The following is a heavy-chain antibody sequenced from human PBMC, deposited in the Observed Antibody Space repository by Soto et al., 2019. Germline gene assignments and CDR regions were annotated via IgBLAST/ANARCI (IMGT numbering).Heavy chain of an antibody. D-gene: IGHD6-13*01. Sequence: EVHLLESGGGLVQPGGSLRLSCAASGFTFSNYAINWVRQAPGKGLEWVSTISGGGGSTYYADSVKGRFTISRDNSRNTLFLQMNSLRADDTAVYYCARPSIVASGTYWGQGTLVTVSS. V-gene: IGHV3-23*01. J-gene: IGHJ4*02. CDR1: GFTFSNYA. CDR3: ARPSIVASGTY. CDR2: ISGGGGST.